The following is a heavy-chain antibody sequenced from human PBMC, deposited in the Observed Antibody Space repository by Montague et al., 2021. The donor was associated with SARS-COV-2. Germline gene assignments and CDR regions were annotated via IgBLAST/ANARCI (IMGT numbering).Heavy chain of an antibody. D-gene: IGHD5-24*01. CDR3: ARGDVEMATIKSGGPFYHFDD. Sequence: SETLSLTCTVSGGSISSYYWSWIRQPPGKGLEWIGYIYYNGSTNYNPSLKSPVTISVDTSKNQFSLKLSSVTAADTAVYYCARGDVEMATIKSGGPFYHFDDWGQGTPVTVSS. V-gene: IGHV4-59*13. CDR1: GGSISSYY. J-gene: IGHJ4*01. CDR2: IYYNGST.